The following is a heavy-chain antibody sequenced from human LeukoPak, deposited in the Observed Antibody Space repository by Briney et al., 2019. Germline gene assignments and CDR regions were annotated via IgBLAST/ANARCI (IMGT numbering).Heavy chain of an antibody. CDR2: IKPNSGGT. CDR1: GYTFTGYY. J-gene: IGHJ6*03. Sequence: ASVKVSCKASGYTFTGYYMHWVRQAPGQGLEWMGWIKPNSGGTNYAQKFQGRVTMTRDTSISTAYMELSRLRSDDTAVYYCARGAMYYYYMDVWGKGTTATVSS. CDR3: ARGAMYYYYMDV. V-gene: IGHV1-2*02. D-gene: IGHD2-2*01.